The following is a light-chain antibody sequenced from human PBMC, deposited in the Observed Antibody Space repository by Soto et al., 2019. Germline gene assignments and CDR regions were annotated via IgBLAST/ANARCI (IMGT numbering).Light chain of an antibody. CDR2: VAS. J-gene: IGKJ1*01. CDR3: QQTSSFPLT. V-gene: IGKV1-39*01. CDR1: QSISNF. Sequence: DIQMTQSPSSLSASVGDRVTITCRASQSISNFLKWYQQKPGKAPELLIYVASTLQSGVPSRFSGSASVTEFTLAINSLQPEDFATYYCQQTSSFPLTFGQGTKVELK.